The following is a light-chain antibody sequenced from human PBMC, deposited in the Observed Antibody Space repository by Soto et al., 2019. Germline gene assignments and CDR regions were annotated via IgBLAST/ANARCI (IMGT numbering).Light chain of an antibody. CDR1: SSDVGGYDY. J-gene: IGLJ1*01. V-gene: IGLV2-14*01. CDR2: EVN. Sequence: QSALTQPASVSGSPGQSVTISCTGASSDVGGYDYVSWYQQHPGKAPKLILYEVNNRPSGVSNHFSGSKSGNTASLIISGLQADDEADYYCSSYSPTSTLVFGSGTQLTVL. CDR3: SSYSPTSTLV.